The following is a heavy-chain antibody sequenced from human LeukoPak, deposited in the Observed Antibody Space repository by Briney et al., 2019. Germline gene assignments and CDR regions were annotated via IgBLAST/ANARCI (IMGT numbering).Heavy chain of an antibody. CDR1: GGTFSSYS. D-gene: IGHD6-13*01. CDR2: IIPIFGTA. J-gene: IGHJ4*02. CDR3: ARDIAAAGRTKTYYFDY. Sequence: GASVKLSCKASGGTFSSYSISWVRQAPGQGLEWMGGIIPIFGTANYAQKFQGRVTITADESTSTAYMELSSLRSEDTAVYYCARDIAAAGRTKTYYFDYWGQGTLVTVSS. V-gene: IGHV1-69*13.